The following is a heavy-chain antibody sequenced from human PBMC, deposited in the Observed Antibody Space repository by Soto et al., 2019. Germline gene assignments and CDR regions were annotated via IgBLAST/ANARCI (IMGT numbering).Heavy chain of an antibody. D-gene: IGHD2-21*02. V-gene: IGHV3-73*02. CDR2: IRSKANSYAT. J-gene: IGHJ4*02. CDR3: TRLSYCGGDCYSFQDC. Sequence: EVQLVESGGGLVQPGGSLKLPCAASGFTFSGAAMHWVRQASGKGLEWVGRIRSKANSYATAYAASVKGRFTISRDDSKNTAYLQMISLKTEDTAVYYCTRLSYCGGDCYSFQDCWGQGTLVTVSS. CDR1: GFTFSGAA.